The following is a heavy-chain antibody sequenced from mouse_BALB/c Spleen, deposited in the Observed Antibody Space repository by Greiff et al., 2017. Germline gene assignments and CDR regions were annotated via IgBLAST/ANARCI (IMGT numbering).Heavy chain of an antibody. CDR2: ISSGGST. J-gene: IGHJ4*01. CDR1: GFTFSSYA. Sequence: EVQGVESGGGLVKPGGSLKLSCAASGFTFSSYAMSWVRQTPEKRLEWVASISSGGSTYYPDSVKGRFTISRDNARNILYLQMSSLRSEDTAMYYCARGGFITTVVATGAMDYWGQGTSVTVSS. V-gene: IGHV5-6-5*01. CDR3: ARGGFITTVVATGAMDY. D-gene: IGHD1-1*01.